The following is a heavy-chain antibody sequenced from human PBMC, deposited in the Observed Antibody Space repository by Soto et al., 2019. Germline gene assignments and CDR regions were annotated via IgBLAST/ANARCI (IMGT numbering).Heavy chain of an antibody. J-gene: IGHJ4*02. CDR1: GGSFSVYC. D-gene: IGHD2-2*01. CDR2: INHSGST. Sequence: SEALSLTCAVYGGSFSVYCWSWIRQPPGKGLEWIGEINHSGSTNYNPSLKSRVTISVDTSKNQFSLKLSSVTAADTAVYCCARFCVVPADMVDSWGEVSLLTVPS. V-gene: IGHV4-34*01. CDR3: ARFCVVPADMVDS.